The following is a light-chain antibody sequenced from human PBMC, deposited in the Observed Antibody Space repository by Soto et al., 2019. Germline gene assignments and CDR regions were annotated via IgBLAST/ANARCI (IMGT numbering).Light chain of an antibody. Sequence: LTQPASVSGSPGQSITISCAGTSSDFGGYTYVSWYQQHPGKAPKLMIYDVSNRPSGVSNRFSGSKSGNTASLTISGLQTEDEADYYCTSYTSSSTPYVFGGGTKVTVL. J-gene: IGLJ1*01. V-gene: IGLV2-14*01. CDR1: SSDFGGYTY. CDR2: DVS. CDR3: TSYTSSSTPYV.